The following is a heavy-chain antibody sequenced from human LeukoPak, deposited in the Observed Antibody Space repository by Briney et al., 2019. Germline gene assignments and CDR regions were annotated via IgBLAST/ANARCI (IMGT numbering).Heavy chain of an antibody. V-gene: IGHV1-8*01. CDR1: GYSFISYD. J-gene: IGHJ3*01. D-gene: IGHD2-15*01. CDR3: ARPVHSGGVQYAFAV. CDR2: VSPNSGKT. Sequence: VASVKVSCTGTGYSFISYDISWVREAPGQGLEWMGWVSPNSGKTGFLPKFRGRITLTRKTPAETAYMELHSLTSADTALYFCARPVHSGGVQYAFAVWGEGSMLLVFS.